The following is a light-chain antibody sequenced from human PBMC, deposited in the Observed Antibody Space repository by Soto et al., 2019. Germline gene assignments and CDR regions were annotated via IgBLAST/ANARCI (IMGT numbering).Light chain of an antibody. V-gene: IGKV3D-20*02. CDR2: GAS. J-gene: IGKJ5*01. Sequence: VLTQSPGTLSLSPGEKDTAPSWSIQSVGSNYLAWYQQKPGQAPRLLIYGASSRATGIADRFSGSGSGTDFTLTISRLEPEDFAVYYCQQRSNWPRITFGQGTRLEI. CDR3: QQRSNWPRIT. CDR1: QSVGSNY.